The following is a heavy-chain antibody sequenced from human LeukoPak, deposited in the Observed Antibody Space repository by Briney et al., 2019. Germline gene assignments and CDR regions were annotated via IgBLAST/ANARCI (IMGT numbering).Heavy chain of an antibody. J-gene: IGHJ4*02. CDR2: IIPIFCTA. Sequence: SVKVSCKASGGTFSSYAISWVRQAPGQGLEWMGGIIPIFCTANYAQKFQGRVTITADESTSTAYMELSSLRSEDTAVYYCARGAEYDSSGYYCLDYWGQGTLVTVSS. V-gene: IGHV1-69*13. D-gene: IGHD3-22*01. CDR1: GGTFSSYA. CDR3: ARGAEYDSSGYYCLDY.